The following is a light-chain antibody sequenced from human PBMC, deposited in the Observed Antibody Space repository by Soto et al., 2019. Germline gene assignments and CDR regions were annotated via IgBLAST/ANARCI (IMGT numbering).Light chain of an antibody. CDR2: DAS. CDR1: QSVGDY. CDR3: QQREDWPRA. V-gene: IGKV3-11*01. J-gene: IGKJ4*01. Sequence: EIVLTQSLATLSLSPGERATLSCRASQSVGDYLGWYQQKPGQAPRLLIYDASQRATGVPARFSASGSGTDFTLTISSLEPEDFAIYYCQQREDWPRAFGGGTKVEFK.